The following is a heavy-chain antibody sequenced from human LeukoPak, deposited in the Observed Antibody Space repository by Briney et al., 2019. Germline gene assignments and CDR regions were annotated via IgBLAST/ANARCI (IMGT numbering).Heavy chain of an antibody. CDR1: GYTLTELS. CDR3: ATGGIAVADPLGFDY. V-gene: IGHV1-24*01. D-gene: IGHD6-19*01. CDR2: FDPEDGET. J-gene: IGHJ4*02. Sequence: ASVKVSCKVSGYTLTELSMHWVRQAPGKGLEWMGGFDPEDGETIYAQKFQGRVTMTEDTSTDTAYMELSSLRSEDTAVYYCATGGIAVADPLGFDYWGQGTLVTVSS.